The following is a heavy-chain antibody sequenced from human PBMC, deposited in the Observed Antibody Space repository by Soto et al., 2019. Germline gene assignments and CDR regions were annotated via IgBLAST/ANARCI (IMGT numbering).Heavy chain of an antibody. CDR3: ARGGPYSSSEVDY. V-gene: IGHV3-74*01. CDR2: VNGDGSST. D-gene: IGHD6-6*01. CDR1: GFTFSSYW. J-gene: IGHJ4*02. Sequence: EVQLVESGGGLVQPGGSLRLSCAASGFTFSSYWMHWVRQAPGKGLVWVSRVNGDGSSTSYADSVKGRFTTSRDNAKNTLYLQMNSLRVEDTAVYYCARGGPYSSSEVDYWGQGTLVTVSS.